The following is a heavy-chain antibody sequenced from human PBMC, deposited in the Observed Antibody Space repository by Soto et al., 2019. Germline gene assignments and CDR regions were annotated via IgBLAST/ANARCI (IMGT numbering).Heavy chain of an antibody. J-gene: IGHJ4*02. V-gene: IGHV3-9*01. CDR3: ANPPLSGSGFDC. Sequence: EVQLVESGGGLVQPGGSLRLSCAASGFTFDDYAIHWVRQAPGKGLEWVSGISWNGAATGYMNSVKGRFSISRDNTKKTFYLQMNSLRSEDTAVYYCANPPLSGSGFDCWGQGTLVTVSS. CDR2: ISWNGAAT. D-gene: IGHD3-10*01. CDR1: GFTFDDYA.